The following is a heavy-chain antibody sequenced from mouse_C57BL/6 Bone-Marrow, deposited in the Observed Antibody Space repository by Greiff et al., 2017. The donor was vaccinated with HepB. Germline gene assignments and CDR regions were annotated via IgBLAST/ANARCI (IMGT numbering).Heavy chain of an antibody. CDR3: ARRATVVAKGDYAMDY. V-gene: IGHV1-81*01. D-gene: IGHD1-1*01. CDR2: IYPRSGNT. J-gene: IGHJ4*01. Sequence: QVHVKQSGAELARPGASVKLSCKASGYTFTSYGISWVKQRTGQGLEWIGEIYPRSGNTYYNEKFKGKATLTADKSSSTAYMELRSLTSEDSAVYFCARRATVVAKGDYAMDYWGQGTSVTVSS. CDR1: GYTFTSYG.